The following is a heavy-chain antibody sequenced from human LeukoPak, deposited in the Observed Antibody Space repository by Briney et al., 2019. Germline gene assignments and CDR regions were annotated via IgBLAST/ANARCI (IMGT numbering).Heavy chain of an antibody. Sequence: GGSLRLSCAASGFTFSSYGMHWVRQAPGKGPEWVAFIRYDGSNKYYADSVKGRFTISRDHSKNTLYLQMNSLRAEDTAVYYCAKYRCSSTSCYPEGDYWGQGTLVTVSS. CDR1: GFTFSSYG. V-gene: IGHV3-30*02. J-gene: IGHJ4*02. CDR2: IRYDGSNK. CDR3: AKYRCSSTSCYPEGDY. D-gene: IGHD2-2*01.